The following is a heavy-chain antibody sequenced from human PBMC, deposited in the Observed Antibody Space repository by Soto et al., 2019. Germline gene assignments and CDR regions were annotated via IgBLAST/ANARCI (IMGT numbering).Heavy chain of an antibody. CDR1: GYTFTSYG. V-gene: IGHV1-18*04. D-gene: IGHD6-13*01. CDR2: ISAYNGNT. CDR3: ARVKKGSSWYRYYYYGMDV. J-gene: IGHJ6*02. Sequence: QVQLVQSGAEVKKPGSSVKVSCKASGYTFTSYGISWVRQAPGQGLEWMGWISAYNGNTNDAQKLQGRVTMTTDTATSTDYMELRSLRSDDTAVDYCARVKKGSSWYRYYYYGMDVWGQGTTVTVSS.